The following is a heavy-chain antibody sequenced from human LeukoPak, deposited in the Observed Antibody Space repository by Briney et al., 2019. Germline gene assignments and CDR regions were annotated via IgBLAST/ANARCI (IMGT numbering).Heavy chain of an antibody. CDR2: ISSSGSTI. CDR1: GFTFSSYE. J-gene: IGHJ6*03. D-gene: IGHD6-13*01. CDR3: ARLSSSSSWYYYYYMDV. Sequence: PGGSLRLSCAASGFTFSSYEMNWVRQAPGKGLEWVSYISSSGSTIYYADSVKGRFTISRDNAKNSLYLQMNSLRAEDTAVYYCARLSSSSSWYYYYYMDVWGKGTTVTVSS. V-gene: IGHV3-48*03.